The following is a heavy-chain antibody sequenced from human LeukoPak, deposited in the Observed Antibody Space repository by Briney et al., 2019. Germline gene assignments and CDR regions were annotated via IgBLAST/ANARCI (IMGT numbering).Heavy chain of an antibody. V-gene: IGHV4-59*01. CDR2: IYYSGST. CDR1: GGSISSYY. Sequence: TSETLSLTCTVSGGSISSYYWSWIRQPPGKGLEWIGYIYYSGSTNYNPSLKSRVTISVDTSKNQFSLKLSSVTAADTAVYYCARALTDDDAFDIWGQGTMVTVSS. J-gene: IGHJ3*02. CDR3: ARALTDDDAFDI.